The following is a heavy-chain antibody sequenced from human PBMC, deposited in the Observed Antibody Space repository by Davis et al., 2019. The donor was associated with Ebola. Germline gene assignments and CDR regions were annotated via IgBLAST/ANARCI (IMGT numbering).Heavy chain of an antibody. CDR2: ISSSSSYI. Sequence: PGGSLRLSCAASGFTFSSYSMNWVRQAPGKGLEWASSISSSSSYIYYADSVKGRFTISRDNSKNTLNLQMSSLRDEDTGLYFCVKEEGETVVTGGGSLQSRWLDSWGQGTLITVSS. CDR3: VKEEGETVVTGGGSLQSRWLDS. D-gene: IGHD3-16*01. CDR1: GFTFSSYS. J-gene: IGHJ5*01. V-gene: IGHV3-21*04.